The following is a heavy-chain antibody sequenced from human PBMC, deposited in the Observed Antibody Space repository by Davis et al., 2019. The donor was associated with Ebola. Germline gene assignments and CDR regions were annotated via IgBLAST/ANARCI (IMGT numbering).Heavy chain of an antibody. D-gene: IGHD5-12*01. CDR1: GYTFSNYA. V-gene: IGHV7-4-1*02. CDR2: INTNTGNP. J-gene: IGHJ3*02. Sequence: ASVKVSCKASGYTFSNYAINWVRQAPGQGLEWMGWINTNTGNPMYAQAFTGRFVFSLDTSINTPYLQISSLKAEDTAVYYCTTPGGQDSGYDVFDIWGQGTMVTVSS. CDR3: TTPGGQDSGYDVFDI.